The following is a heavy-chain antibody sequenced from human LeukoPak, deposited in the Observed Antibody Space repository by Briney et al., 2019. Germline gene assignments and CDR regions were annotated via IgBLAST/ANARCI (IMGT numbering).Heavy chain of an antibody. CDR2: IIPIFATA. D-gene: IGHD4-23*01. Sequence: SVKVSCKASGGTFSSYAISWVRQAPGQGLEWMGGIIPIFATAKYAQKFQGRVTITAVESMSTAYMELRSLRSDDTAVYYCARGWLAETTVVTPYNYWGQGTLVTVSS. J-gene: IGHJ4*02. CDR3: ARGWLAETTVVTPYNY. CDR1: GGTFSSYA. V-gene: IGHV1-69*13.